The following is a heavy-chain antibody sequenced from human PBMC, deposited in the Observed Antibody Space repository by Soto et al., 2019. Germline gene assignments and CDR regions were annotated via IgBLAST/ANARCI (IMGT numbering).Heavy chain of an antibody. CDR1: GYSFTSYW. V-gene: IGHV5-51*01. CDR3: ARRLLWFGEGAFDI. J-gene: IGHJ3*02. Sequence: GESLKISCKGSGYSFTSYWIGWVRQMPGKGLEWMGIIYPGDSDTRYSPSFQGQVTISADKSISTAYLQWSSLKASDTAMYYCARRLLWFGEGAFDIWAQGTMVNVSS. D-gene: IGHD3-10*01. CDR2: IYPGDSDT.